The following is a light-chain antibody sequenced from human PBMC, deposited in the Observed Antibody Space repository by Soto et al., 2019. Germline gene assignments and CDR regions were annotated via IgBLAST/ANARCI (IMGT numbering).Light chain of an antibody. J-gene: IGLJ2*01. CDR2: DVS. Sequence: QSALTQPASVSGSPGQSITISCTGTSSEVGGYNYVSWYQQHPGKAPKLMIYDVSNRPSGVSNRFSGSKSGNTASLTISGLQAEDEADYYCSSYTSSSTLVFSGGTQLTVL. CDR3: SSYTSSSTLV. CDR1: SSEVGGYNY. V-gene: IGLV2-14*01.